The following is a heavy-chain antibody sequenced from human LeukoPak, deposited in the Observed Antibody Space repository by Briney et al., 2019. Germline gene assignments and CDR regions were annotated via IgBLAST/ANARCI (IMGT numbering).Heavy chain of an antibody. CDR2: SNPNSGAT. J-gene: IGHJ5*02. Sequence: ASVTVSFMASGYTFIQYYMYWVGQAPGKGGEGMGGSNPNSGATNYAQKFHGRVTMTRDTSISTAYMQLSRLRSDDTAVYCCTRDHVADWSPSCWFHPWGRGTLVSVSS. V-gene: IGHV1-2*02. CDR3: TRDHVADWSPSCWFHP. D-gene: IGHD3/OR15-3a*01. CDR1: GYTFIQYY.